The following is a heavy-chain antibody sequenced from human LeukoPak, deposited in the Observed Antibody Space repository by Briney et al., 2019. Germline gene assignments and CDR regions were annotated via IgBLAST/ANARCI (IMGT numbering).Heavy chain of an antibody. Sequence: GGSLRLSCAASGFTFSSYEMNWVRQAPGKGLEWVSYIYTSGRTPNYADSVKGRFTISRDNTKNTLYLQMNSLRAEDTAVYYCAREKHSRIFGEVIRSPLRNYFDYWGQGTLVTVSS. V-gene: IGHV3-48*03. CDR1: GFTFSSYE. CDR3: AREKHSRIFGEVIRSPLRNYFDY. J-gene: IGHJ4*02. D-gene: IGHD3-3*01. CDR2: IYTSGRTP.